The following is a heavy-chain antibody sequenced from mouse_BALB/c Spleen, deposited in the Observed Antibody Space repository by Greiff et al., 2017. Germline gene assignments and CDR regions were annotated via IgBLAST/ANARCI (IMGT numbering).Heavy chain of an antibody. CDR2: IDPENGDT. CDR3: NAKGYAMDY. Sequence: EVQLQESGAELVRSGASVKLSCTASGFNIKDYYMHWVKQRPEQGLEWIGWIDPENGDTEYAPKFQGKATMTADTSSNTAYLQLSSLTSEDTAVYYCNAKGYAMDYWGQGTSVTVSS. V-gene: IGHV14-4*02. CDR1: GFNIKDYY. J-gene: IGHJ4*01.